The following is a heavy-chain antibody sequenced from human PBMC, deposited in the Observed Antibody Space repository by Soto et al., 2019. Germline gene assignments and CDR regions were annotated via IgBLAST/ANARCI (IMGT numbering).Heavy chain of an antibody. J-gene: IGHJ6*03. CDR3: AKCDIVVPPAYYMDV. D-gene: IGHD2-15*01. Sequence: EVQLLESGGGLVQPGGSLRLSCAASGFTFASYAMSWLRQAPGKGLEWVSLISGSGGATYYADSVKGRFTSSRDNFKNTVYLQMNSLGAEDSAIYYCAKCDIVVPPAYYMDVWGKGTTVTVS. V-gene: IGHV3-23*01. CDR1: GFTFASYA. CDR2: ISGSGGAT.